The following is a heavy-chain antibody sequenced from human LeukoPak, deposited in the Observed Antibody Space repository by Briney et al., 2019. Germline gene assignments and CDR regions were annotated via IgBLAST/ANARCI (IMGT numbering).Heavy chain of an antibody. CDR2: ISYDGSNK. D-gene: IGHD6-13*01. Sequence: GGSLRLSCAASGFTFSSYAMHWVRQAPGKGLEWVAVISYDGSNKYYADSVKGRFTISRDNSKNTLYLQMNSLRAEDTAVYYCASRVQQQLDYWGQGTLVTVSS. CDR1: GFTFSSYA. J-gene: IGHJ4*02. V-gene: IGHV3-30-3*01. CDR3: ASRVQQQLDY.